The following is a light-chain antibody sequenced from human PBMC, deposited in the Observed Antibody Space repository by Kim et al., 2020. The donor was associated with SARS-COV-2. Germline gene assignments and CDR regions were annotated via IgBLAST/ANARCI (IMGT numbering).Light chain of an antibody. CDR2: RSN. J-gene: IGLJ3*02. V-gene: IGLV1-47*01. CDR3: AAWDDSLSGRV. Sequence: QSVLTQPPSTSGTPGQRVTISCSGSSSNIVSNFVYWYQQLPGTAPKVLIYRSNQRPSGVPDRFSGSKSGTSASLAISGLRSEDEADYYCAAWDDSLSGRVFGGGTQLTV. CDR1: SSNIVSNF.